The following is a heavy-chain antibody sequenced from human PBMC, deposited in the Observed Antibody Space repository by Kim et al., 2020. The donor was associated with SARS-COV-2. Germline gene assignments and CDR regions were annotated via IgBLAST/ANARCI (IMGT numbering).Heavy chain of an antibody. CDR3: EKITVTTSFNP. Sequence: TYYADSVKGRFTISNDNSKIILYPQSNSLRAEDTAVYYCEKITVTTSFNPWGQGTLVNVS. CDR2: T. J-gene: IGHJ5*02. D-gene: IGHD4-17*01. V-gene: IGHV3-23*01.